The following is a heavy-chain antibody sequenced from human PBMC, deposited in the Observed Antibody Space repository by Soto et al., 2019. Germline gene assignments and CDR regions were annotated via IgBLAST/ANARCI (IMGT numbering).Heavy chain of an antibody. J-gene: IGHJ5*02. CDR2: ISSSSTTK. D-gene: IGHD2-15*01. CDR1: GFTFSSYS. V-gene: IGHV3-48*01. CDR3: ARDGCSGSNCLNWFDP. Sequence: GSLRLSCAASGFTFSSYSMNWVRQAPGKGLEWVSYISSSSTTKYYADSVKGRFTISRDNAKNSLYLQMNSLRAEDTAVYYCARDGCSGSNCLNWFDPWGQGTLVTAPQ.